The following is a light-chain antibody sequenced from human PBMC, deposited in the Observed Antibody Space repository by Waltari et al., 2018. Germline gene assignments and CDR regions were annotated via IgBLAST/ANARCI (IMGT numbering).Light chain of an antibody. CDR2: LGS. J-gene: IGKJ4*01. V-gene: IGKV2-28*01. CDR1: QSLLHSNGYNY. Sequence: DIVMTQSLLSLPVTPGEPASISCRSSQSLLHSNGYNYLDWYLPKPGQSPQLLIYLGSNRASGVPDRFSGSGSGTDFTLKISRVEAEDVGVYYCMQALQTPLTFGGGTKVEIK. CDR3: MQALQTPLT.